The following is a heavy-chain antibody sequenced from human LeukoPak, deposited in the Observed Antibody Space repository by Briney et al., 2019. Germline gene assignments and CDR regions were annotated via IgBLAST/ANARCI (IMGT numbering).Heavy chain of an antibody. CDR3: ARVGELGIDY. CDR2: IYHSGST. Sequence: SETLSLTCTVSGGSISSGGYYWSWIRQPPGKGLEWIGYIYHSGSTYYNPSLKSRVTISVDRSKNQFSLKLSSVTAADTAVYYCARVGELGIDYWGQGTLVTVSS. CDR1: GGSISSGGYY. V-gene: IGHV4-30-2*01. D-gene: IGHD7-27*01. J-gene: IGHJ4*02.